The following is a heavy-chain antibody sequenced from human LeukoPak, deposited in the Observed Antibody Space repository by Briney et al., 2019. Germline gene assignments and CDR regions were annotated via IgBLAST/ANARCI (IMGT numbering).Heavy chain of an antibody. V-gene: IGHV3-7*05. CDR1: GFTFSSLW. D-gene: IGHD2-2*01. CDR2: IKQDGSDK. CDR3: AKGLVAAGKVSDS. J-gene: IGHJ4*02. Sequence: GGSLRLSCAASGFTFSSLWMSWVRQAPGKGLEWVANIKQDGSDKYYVDSVKGRFTISRDNAQNSLYLQINSLRAEDTAMYYCAKGLVAAGKVSDSWGQGTLVTVSS.